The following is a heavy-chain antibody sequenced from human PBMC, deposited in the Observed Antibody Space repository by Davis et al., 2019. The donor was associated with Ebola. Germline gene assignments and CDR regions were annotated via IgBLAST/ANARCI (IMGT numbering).Heavy chain of an antibody. D-gene: IGHD6-6*01. J-gene: IGHJ6*02. Sequence: AASVKVSCKASGGTFSSYTISWVRQAPGQGLEWMGRIIPILGIANYAQKFQGRVTITADKSTSTAYMELSSLRSEDTAVYYCARGGIAAPQGHYYYGMDVWGQGTTVTVSS. CDR1: GGTFSSYT. V-gene: IGHV1-69*02. CDR2: IIPILGIA. CDR3: ARGGIAAPQGHYYYGMDV.